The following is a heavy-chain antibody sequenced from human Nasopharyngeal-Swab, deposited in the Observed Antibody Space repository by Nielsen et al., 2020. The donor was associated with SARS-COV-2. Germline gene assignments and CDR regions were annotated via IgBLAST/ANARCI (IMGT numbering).Heavy chain of an antibody. CDR2: SYTRGST. D-gene: IGHD3-3*01. Sequence: TLSLTCTGAGGTNSSGRYYWSGSRQPAGRGQEWIGRSYTRGSTNYNPPLKSRFTRSVDTAKNQFSLKLSSVTAADTAVYYCARSYDFWGGYHYNWFDPWGQGTLVTVSS. CDR1: GGTNSSGRYY. V-gene: IGHV4-61*02. J-gene: IGHJ5*02. CDR3: ARSYDFWGGYHYNWFDP.